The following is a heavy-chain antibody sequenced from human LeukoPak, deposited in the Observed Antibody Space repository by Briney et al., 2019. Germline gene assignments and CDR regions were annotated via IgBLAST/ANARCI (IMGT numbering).Heavy chain of an antibody. V-gene: IGHV4-4*07. D-gene: IGHD5-24*01. CDR3: ARSSGDGYNL. CDR1: GGSISSYY. CDR2: IYNSGST. J-gene: IGHJ4*02. Sequence: PSDTLSLTCTVSGGSISSYYWSWIRQPAGKGVEWIVRIYNSGSTTYNPSLKSRVTMSEHTSKNLYSQKLSSVTAADTAVYYCARSSGDGYNLWGQGTLVTVSS.